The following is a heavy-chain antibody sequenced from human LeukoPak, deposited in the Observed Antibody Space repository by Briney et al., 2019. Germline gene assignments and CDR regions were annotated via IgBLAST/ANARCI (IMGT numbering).Heavy chain of an antibody. Sequence: PSETLSLTCAVSGGSISSGGYSWRWIRQPPGKGLEWIGYIYHSGSTYYNPSLKSRVTISVDRSKNQFSLKLSSVTAADTAVYYCARDSGRLDPWGQGTLVTVSS. D-gene: IGHD1-26*01. CDR1: GGSISSGGYS. J-gene: IGHJ5*02. V-gene: IGHV4-30-2*01. CDR3: ARDSGRLDP. CDR2: IYHSGST.